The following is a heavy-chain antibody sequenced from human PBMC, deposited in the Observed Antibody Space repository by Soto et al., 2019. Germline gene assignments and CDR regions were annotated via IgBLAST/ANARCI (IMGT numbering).Heavy chain of an antibody. CDR3: ARARDVDTAMGNATAPTPDYYYYYGMDV. CDR2: MNPNSGNT. D-gene: IGHD5-18*01. J-gene: IGHJ6*02. Sequence: GASVKVSCKASGYTFTSYDINWVRQATGQGLEWMGWMNPNSGNTGYAQKFQGRVTMTRNTSISTAYMELSSLRSEDTAVYYCARARDVDTAMGNATAPTPDYYYYYGMDVWGQGTTVTVSS. V-gene: IGHV1-8*01. CDR1: GYTFTSYD.